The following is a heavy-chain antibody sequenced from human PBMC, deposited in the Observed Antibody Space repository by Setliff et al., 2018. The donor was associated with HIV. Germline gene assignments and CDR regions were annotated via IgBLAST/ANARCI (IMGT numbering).Heavy chain of an antibody. D-gene: IGHD3-22*01. CDR1: GYSISSGYY. CDR2: TFHTGYT. Sequence: SETLSLTCSVSGYSISSGYYWGWIRQPPGKGLEWIGYTFHTGYTYYNPSLKSRIIISVDLSKNQLSLELTSVTAADTAIYYCARDKGRPHHFDNNGYYRSDTFDIWGHGTMVTVSS. J-gene: IGHJ3*02. V-gene: IGHV4-38-2*02. CDR3: ARDKGRPHHFDNNGYYRSDTFDI.